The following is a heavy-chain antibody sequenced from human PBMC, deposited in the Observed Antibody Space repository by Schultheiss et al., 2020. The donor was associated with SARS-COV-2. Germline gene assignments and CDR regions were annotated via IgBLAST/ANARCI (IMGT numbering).Heavy chain of an antibody. J-gene: IGHJ4*02. CDR3: ARVRSGYVDY. V-gene: IGHV4-34*01. D-gene: IGHD1-26*01. CDR2: IYHSGST. Sequence: SETLSLTCAVYGGSFSGYYWSWIRQPPGKGLEWIGSIYHSGSTYYNPSLKSRVTISVDRSKNQFSLKLSSVTAADTAVYYCARVRSGYVDYWGQGTLVTVSS. CDR1: GGSFSGYY.